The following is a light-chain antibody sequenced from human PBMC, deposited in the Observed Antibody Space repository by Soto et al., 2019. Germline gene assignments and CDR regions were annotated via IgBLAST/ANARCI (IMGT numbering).Light chain of an antibody. J-gene: IGKJ1*01. Sequence: EIVMTQSPATLSVSPGERATLSRRASQSFSSNVAWYQQKPGQDPRLLIYGKSTRVTGIPARFSGSGSGTEFTLTISRLEPEDFAVYYCQQYGSSGTFGQGTKVDIK. CDR1: QSFSSN. CDR3: QQYGSSGT. CDR2: GKS. V-gene: IGKV3-15*01.